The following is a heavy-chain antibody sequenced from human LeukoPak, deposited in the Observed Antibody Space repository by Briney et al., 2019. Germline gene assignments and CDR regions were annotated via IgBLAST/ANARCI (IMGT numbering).Heavy chain of an antibody. CDR2: ISAYNGNT. CDR1: GYTFTSYG. V-gene: IGHV1-18*01. Sequence: GASVKVSCKASGYTFTSYGISWVRQAPGQGLEWMGWISAYNGNTNYAQKLQGRVTMTTDTSTSTAYMELRSLRSDDTAVYYCAREKPTYYYDSSGYYRAFDIWDQGTMVTVSS. J-gene: IGHJ3*02. D-gene: IGHD3-22*01. CDR3: AREKPTYYYDSSGYYRAFDI.